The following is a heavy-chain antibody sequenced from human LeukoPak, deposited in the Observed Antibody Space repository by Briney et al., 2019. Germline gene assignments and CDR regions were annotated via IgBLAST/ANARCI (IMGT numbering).Heavy chain of an antibody. Sequence: PSETLSLTCTVSGGSISSYYWSWIRQPPGKGLEWIGYIYYSGSTNYNPSLKSRVTMSVDTSKNQFSLKLSSVTAADTAVYYCAREGGSYYLHYYFHYWGQGTLVTVSS. D-gene: IGHD1-26*01. V-gene: IGHV4-59*01. CDR3: AREGGSYYLHYYFHY. CDR1: GGSISSYY. CDR2: IYYSGST. J-gene: IGHJ4*02.